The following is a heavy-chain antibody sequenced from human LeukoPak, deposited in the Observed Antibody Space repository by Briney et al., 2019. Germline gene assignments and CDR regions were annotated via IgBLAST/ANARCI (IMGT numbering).Heavy chain of an antibody. Sequence: SETLSLTCIVSGYSIRNGFRWGWIRLSPGKGLEWIGSIYHSGSTYYNPSLKSRVTISVDTSKNQFSLKLSSVTAADTAVYYCAKGYCRGNSCYDDRGAFDYWGQGTLLTVSS. CDR2: IYHSGST. J-gene: IGHJ4*02. D-gene: IGHD2-2*01. V-gene: IGHV4-38-2*02. CDR3: AKGYCRGNSCYDDRGAFDY. CDR1: GYSIRNGFR.